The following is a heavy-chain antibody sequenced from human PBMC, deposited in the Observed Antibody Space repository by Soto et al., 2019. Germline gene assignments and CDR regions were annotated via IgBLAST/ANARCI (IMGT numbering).Heavy chain of an antibody. CDR3: AREKGGCCSSTSCYGGYYMDV. V-gene: IGHV3-21*01. J-gene: IGHJ6*03. CDR2: ISSSSSYI. Sequence: EVQLVESGGGLVKPGGSLRLSCAASGFTFSSYSMNWVRQAPGKGLEWVSSISSSSSYIYYADSVKGRFTISRDNAKNSLYLQMNSLRAEDTAVYYCAREKGGCCSSTSCYGGYYMDVWGKGTTVTVSS. CDR1: GFTFSSYS. D-gene: IGHD2-2*01.